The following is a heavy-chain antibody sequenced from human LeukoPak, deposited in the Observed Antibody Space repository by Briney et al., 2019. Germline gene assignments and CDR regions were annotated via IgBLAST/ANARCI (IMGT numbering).Heavy chain of an antibody. Sequence: GGSLRLSCAAPGFILDNYALHWVRPAPGKGLEWVSLISGDGGSTFYADSVRGRFTISRDNTRKSLSLRMSSLRSEDTALYYCARESETSGWYDYWGQGTLVTVSS. CDR2: ISGDGGST. V-gene: IGHV3-43*02. J-gene: IGHJ4*02. CDR1: GFILDNYA. D-gene: IGHD6-19*01. CDR3: ARESETSGWYDY.